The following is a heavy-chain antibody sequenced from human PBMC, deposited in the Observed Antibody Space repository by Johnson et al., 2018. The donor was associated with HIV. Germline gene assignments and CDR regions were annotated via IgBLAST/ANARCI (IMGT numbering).Heavy chain of an antibody. CDR3: AKYRMAGPGATGPFDI. CDR1: GFTVSSNE. V-gene: IGHV3-53*01. J-gene: IGHJ3*02. CDR2: IYSGGST. D-gene: IGHD7-27*01. Sequence: VQLVESGGGLIQPGGSLRLSCAASGFTVSSNEMSWVRQAPGKGLEWVSVIYSGGSTYYAESVKGRFTVSRHNSKNTLFMQMNSLSAEDTALYFCAKYRMAGPGATGPFDIWGQGTVVTVSS.